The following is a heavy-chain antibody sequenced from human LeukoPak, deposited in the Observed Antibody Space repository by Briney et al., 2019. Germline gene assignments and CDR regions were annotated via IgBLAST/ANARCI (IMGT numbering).Heavy chain of an antibody. V-gene: IGHV1-18*01. J-gene: IGHJ4*02. CDR1: GYTFTSYG. CDR3: ARVPLVGATPRWVSRFDY. D-gene: IGHD1-26*01. CDR2: ISAYNGNT. Sequence: ASVKVSCKASGYTFTSYGISWVRQATGQGLEWMGWISAYNGNTNYAQKLQGRVTMTTDTSTSTAYMELRSLRSDDTAVYYCARVPLVGATPRWVSRFDYWGQGTLVTVSS.